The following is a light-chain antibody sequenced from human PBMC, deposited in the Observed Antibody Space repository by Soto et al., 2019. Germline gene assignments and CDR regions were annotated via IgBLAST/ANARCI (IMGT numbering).Light chain of an antibody. CDR1: SSDVGAYDY. J-gene: IGLJ1*01. V-gene: IGLV2-14*03. CDR3: SSYTSISTRV. CDR2: EVS. Sequence: QSALTQPASVSGSPGQSITISCTGTSSDVGAYDYVSWYQQHPDKAPKLMIYEVSNRPSGVSDRFSGSKSVNTATLTISGLQAEEEADYYCSSYTSISTRVFGTGTKLTVL.